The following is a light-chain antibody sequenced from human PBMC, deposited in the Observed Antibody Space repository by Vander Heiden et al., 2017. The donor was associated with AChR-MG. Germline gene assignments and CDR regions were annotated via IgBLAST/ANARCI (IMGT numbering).Light chain of an antibody. Sequence: DIQMTQSPSTLSASVGDRVTITCRASQSISTWLAWYQQKPGKAPKRLIYKASSLESGVPSRFGGSGSGTEFTLTISSLQPDDFATYYCQQYDSYPWTVGQGTKVEIK. V-gene: IGKV1-5*03. CDR2: KAS. CDR1: QSISTW. J-gene: IGKJ1*01. CDR3: QQYDSYPWT.